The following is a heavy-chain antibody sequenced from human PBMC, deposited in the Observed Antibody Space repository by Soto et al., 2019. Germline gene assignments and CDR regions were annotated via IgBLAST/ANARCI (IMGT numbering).Heavy chain of an antibody. Sequence: GSLRLSCAASGFTFSSYSMNWVRQAPGKGLEWVSSISSSSSYIYYADSVKGRFTISRDNAKNSLYLQMNSLRAEDTAVYYCARDLITMIVVVSGMDVWGQGTTVTVS. V-gene: IGHV3-21*01. CDR3: ARDLITMIVVVSGMDV. CDR2: ISSSSSYI. D-gene: IGHD3-22*01. J-gene: IGHJ6*02. CDR1: GFTFSSYS.